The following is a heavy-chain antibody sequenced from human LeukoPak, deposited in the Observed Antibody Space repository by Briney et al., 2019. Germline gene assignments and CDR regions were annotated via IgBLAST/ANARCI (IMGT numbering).Heavy chain of an antibody. CDR1: GYTFSSYA. Sequence: PGGSLRLSCAALGYTFSSYAMRWVRQAPGKGLEWVSGISGRDASSGSDASTDYADSVKGRFTISRDNPKNTVYLQMNSLRVEDTAVYYCAKDRPRWLRGPDDYMDVWGKGTTVTVSS. CDR3: AKDRPRWLRGPDDYMDV. CDR2: ISGRDASSGSDAST. D-gene: IGHD4-17*01. J-gene: IGHJ6*03. V-gene: IGHV3-21*04.